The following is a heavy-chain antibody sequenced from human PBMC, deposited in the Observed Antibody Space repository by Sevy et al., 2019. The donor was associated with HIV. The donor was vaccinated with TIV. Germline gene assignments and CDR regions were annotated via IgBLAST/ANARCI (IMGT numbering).Heavy chain of an antibody. V-gene: IGHV4-34*01. CDR1: GGSFSDYY. CDR3: SMWISATRSDS. J-gene: IGHJ4*02. CDR2: INQSGST. Sequence: QSQTLSLTCAVYGGSFSDYYWGWIRQPPGKGLEWIGDINQSGSTNYIPSLKSRVTISVDTSKNQFSLRLSSVTAADTAVYYCSMWISATRSDSWGQGTLVTVSS. D-gene: IGHD5-12*01.